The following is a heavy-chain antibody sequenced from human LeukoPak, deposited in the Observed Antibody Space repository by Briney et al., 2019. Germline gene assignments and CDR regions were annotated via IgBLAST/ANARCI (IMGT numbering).Heavy chain of an antibody. CDR1: GFSFNSYA. V-gene: IGHV3-23*01. Sequence: GGSLRLSCAGSGFSFNSYAMSWVRQTPGKGLEWVSGISGSGGSTYYADSVTGRFTISRDNSKNTLYLQMNSLRAEDTAVYYCAKPDYDFWSGYFYYFDYWGEGTLGTVSS. J-gene: IGHJ4*02. CDR2: ISGSGGST. D-gene: IGHD3-3*01. CDR3: AKPDYDFWSGYFYYFDY.